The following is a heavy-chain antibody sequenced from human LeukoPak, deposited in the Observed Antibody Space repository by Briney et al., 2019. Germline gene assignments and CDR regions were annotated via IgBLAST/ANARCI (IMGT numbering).Heavy chain of an antibody. V-gene: IGHV1-3*01. Sequence: ASVKVSCKASGYTFTSYAMHWVRQAPGQRLEWMGWINAGNGNTKYSQKFQGRVTIARDTSASTAYMELSSLRSEDTAVYYCAREDTAMVFDYWGQGTLVTVSS. CDR3: AREDTAMVFDY. CDR2: INAGNGNT. D-gene: IGHD5-18*01. J-gene: IGHJ4*02. CDR1: GYTFTSYA.